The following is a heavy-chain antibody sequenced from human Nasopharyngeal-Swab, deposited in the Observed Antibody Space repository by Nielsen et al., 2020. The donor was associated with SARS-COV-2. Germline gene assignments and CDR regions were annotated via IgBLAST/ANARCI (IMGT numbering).Heavy chain of an antibody. CDR3: ARGYEVAARDDWFDP. D-gene: IGHD6-13*01. V-gene: IGHV3-13*01. Sequence: GGSLRLSCAASGFTFSSYDMHWVRQVPGKGLEWVSAIATAGDTYYAGSVKGRFTISSENAKNSLYLQMNRLRAEDTAVYYCARGYEVAARDDWFDPWGQGTLVTVSS. J-gene: IGHJ5*02. CDR2: IATAGDT. CDR1: GFTFSSYD.